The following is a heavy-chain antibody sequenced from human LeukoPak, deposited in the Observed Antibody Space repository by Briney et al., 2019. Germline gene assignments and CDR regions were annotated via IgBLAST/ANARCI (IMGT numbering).Heavy chain of an antibody. J-gene: IGHJ6*03. D-gene: IGHD3-3*01. Sequence: GGSLRLSCAASGFTFSSYWMHWVRQAPGKGLVWASRINSDGSSTSYADSVKGRFTISRDNAKNTLYLQMNSLRAEDTAMYYCARGGAYYDFWSGYYTDYYYYYMDVWGKGTTVTVSS. CDR2: INSDGSST. CDR1: GFTFSSYW. CDR3: ARGGAYYDFWSGYYTDYYYYYMDV. V-gene: IGHV3-74*01.